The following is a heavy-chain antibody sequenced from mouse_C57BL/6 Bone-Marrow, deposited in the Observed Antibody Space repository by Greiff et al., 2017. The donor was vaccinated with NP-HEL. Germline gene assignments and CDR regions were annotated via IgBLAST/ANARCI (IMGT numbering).Heavy chain of an antibody. J-gene: IGHJ4*01. CDR3: ARCYGDAMDY. CDR2: ISSGSSTI. CDR1: GFTFSDYG. V-gene: IGHV5-17*01. D-gene: IGHD1-1*01. Sequence: EVMLVESGGGLVKPGGSLKLSCAASGFTFSDYGMHWVRQAPEKGLEWVAYISSGSSTIYYADTVKGRFTISRDNAKNTLFLQMTSLRSEDTAMYYCARCYGDAMDYWGQGTSVTVSS.